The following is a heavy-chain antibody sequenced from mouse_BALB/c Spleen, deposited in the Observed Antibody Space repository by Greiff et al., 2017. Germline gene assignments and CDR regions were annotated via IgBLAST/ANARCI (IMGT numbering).Heavy chain of an antibody. Sequence: EVQVVESGGGLVQPGGSRKLSCAASGFTFSSFGMHWVRQAPEQGLEWVVYISSGSSTIYYADTVKGRFTISRDNPKNTLFLQMTSLRSEDTAMYYCARTGTTIVAHWDFDDWGAGTTVTVSS. CDR2: ISSGSSTI. CDR3: ARTGTTIVAHWDFDD. CDR1: GFTFSSFG. V-gene: IGHV5-17*02. J-gene: IGHJ1*01. D-gene: IGHD1-1*01.